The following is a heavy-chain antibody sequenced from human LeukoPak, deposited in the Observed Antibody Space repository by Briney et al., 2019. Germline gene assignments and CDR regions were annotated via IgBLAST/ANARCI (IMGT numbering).Heavy chain of an antibody. CDR3: ARARIAVAGRGTFDY. D-gene: IGHD6-19*01. CDR1: GFTFSSYS. CDR2: ISSSSSYI. V-gene: IGHV3-21*01. J-gene: IGHJ4*02. Sequence: GGSLRLSCAASGFTFSSYSMNWVRQAPGKGLEWVSSISSSSSYIYYADSVKGRFTISRDNAKNSLYLQMNSLRAEDTAVYYCARARIAVAGRGTFDYWGQGTLVTVSS.